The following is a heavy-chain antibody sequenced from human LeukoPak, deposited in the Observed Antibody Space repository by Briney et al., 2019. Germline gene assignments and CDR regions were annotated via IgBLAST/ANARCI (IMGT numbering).Heavy chain of an antibody. Sequence: GGSLRLSCAASGFTFSSSTMHWVRRAPGKGPEWVSVISYDGSNKYYADSVKGRFTISRDNDKNSLYLQMNSLRAEDTAVYYCARDRGRRGDYWGQGTLVTVSS. V-gene: IGHV3-30*04. CDR3: ARDRGRRGDY. D-gene: IGHD1-1*01. J-gene: IGHJ4*02. CDR2: ISYDGSNK. CDR1: GFTFSSST.